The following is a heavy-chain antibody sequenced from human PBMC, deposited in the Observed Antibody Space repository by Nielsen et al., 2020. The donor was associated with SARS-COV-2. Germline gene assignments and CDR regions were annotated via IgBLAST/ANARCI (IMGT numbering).Heavy chain of an antibody. CDR3: ARGPYYDFWSGYYQGKNDAFEI. CDR1: GGSFSGYY. CDR2: INHSGST. D-gene: IGHD3-3*01. J-gene: IGHJ3*02. Sequence: SETLSLTCAVYGGSFSGYYWSWIRQPPGKGLEWIGEINHSGSTNYNPSLKSRVTISVDTSKNQFSLKLSSVTAADTAVYYCARGPYYDFWSGYYQGKNDAFEIWGQGTMVTVSS. V-gene: IGHV4-34*01.